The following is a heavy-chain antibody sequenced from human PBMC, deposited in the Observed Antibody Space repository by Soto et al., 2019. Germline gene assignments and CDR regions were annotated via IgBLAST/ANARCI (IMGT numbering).Heavy chain of an antibody. CDR3: ARGGGVSTLQDS. D-gene: IGHD2-21*01. CDR1: GFTISNYW. J-gene: IGHJ4*02. V-gene: IGHV3-74*01. Sequence: EVQLVESGGGLVQPGGSLRLSCAASGFTISNYWMHWVRQAPGKGLVWVSRLNSDGTTTDYADSVRGRFTISRDNAKNSLFLEMNSLRAEDTAVYYCARGGGVSTLQDSWGQGTLVTVSS. CDR2: LNSDGTTT.